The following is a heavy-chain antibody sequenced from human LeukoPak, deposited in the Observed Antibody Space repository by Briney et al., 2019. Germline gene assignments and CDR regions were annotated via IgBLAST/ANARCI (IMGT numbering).Heavy chain of an antibody. D-gene: IGHD5-12*01. Sequence: SETLSLTCTVSGGSISSSSYYWGWIRQPPGKGLEWIGSICYSGSTYYNPSLKSRVTISVDTSKNQFSLKLSSVTAADTAVYYCARHKHGWDRWLRYDYYYYMDVWGKGTTVTVSS. CDR1: GGSISSSSYY. V-gene: IGHV4-39*01. J-gene: IGHJ6*03. CDR3: ARHKHGWDRWLRYDYYYYMDV. CDR2: ICYSGST.